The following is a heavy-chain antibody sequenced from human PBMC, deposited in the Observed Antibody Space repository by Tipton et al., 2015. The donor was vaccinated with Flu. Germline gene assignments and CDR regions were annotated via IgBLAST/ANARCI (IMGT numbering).Heavy chain of an antibody. CDR3: ARLTYYYGSGTSDC. J-gene: IGHJ4*02. D-gene: IGHD3-10*01. CDR1: GVFFSSYF. Sequence: TLSLTCTVSGVFFSSYFWGWIRQPPGKGLEWIGSMSHSGRTYYNPSLKSRVTISADTWKTQFSLKLGSVTAADTAVYYCARLTYYYGSGTSDCWGQGTLLTVSS. V-gene: IGHV4-38-2*02. CDR2: MSHSGRT.